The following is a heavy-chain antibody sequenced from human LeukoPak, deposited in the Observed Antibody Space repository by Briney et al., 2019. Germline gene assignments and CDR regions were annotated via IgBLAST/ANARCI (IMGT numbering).Heavy chain of an antibody. J-gene: IGHJ4*02. CDR1: GFTVSSNY. Sequence: GGSLRLSCAASGFTVSSNYMSWVRQAPGKGLEWVSVIYSGGTTYYADSVKGRFTISRDNSKNTLYLQMNSLRAEDTAVYYCARGMRYSTGWYYFDYWGQGTLVTVSS. V-gene: IGHV3-66*01. CDR3: ARGMRYSTGWYYFDY. D-gene: IGHD6-19*01. CDR2: IYSGGTT.